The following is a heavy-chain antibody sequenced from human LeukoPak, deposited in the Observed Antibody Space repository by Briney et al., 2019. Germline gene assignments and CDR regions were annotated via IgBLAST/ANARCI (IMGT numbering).Heavy chain of an antibody. D-gene: IGHD6-13*01. CDR1: GFTVSSNY. CDR3: AKGSSNWRDYYYFDY. V-gene: IGHV3-23*01. CDR2: ISDSGGST. Sequence: GGSLRLSCAASGFTVSSNYMSWVRQAPGKGLEWVSAISDSGGSTQYADSVKGRFIISRDNSKNTLYLQMNSLRVEDTAVYYCAKGSSNWRDYYYFDYWGQGTLVTVSS. J-gene: IGHJ4*02.